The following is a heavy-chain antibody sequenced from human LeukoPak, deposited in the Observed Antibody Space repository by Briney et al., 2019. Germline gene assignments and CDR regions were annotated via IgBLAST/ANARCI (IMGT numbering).Heavy chain of an antibody. CDR2: IYPGDSDT. J-gene: IGHJ5*02. V-gene: IGHV5-51*01. D-gene: IGHD6-6*01. CDR1: GYSFTSCW. CDR3: ARRLLGSSSLVDP. Sequence: GESLKISCKGSGYSFTSCWIGWVRQMPGKGLEWMGIIYPGDSDTRYSPSFQGQVTISADKSISTAYLQWSSLKASDTAMYYCARRLLGSSSLVDPWGQGTLVTVSS.